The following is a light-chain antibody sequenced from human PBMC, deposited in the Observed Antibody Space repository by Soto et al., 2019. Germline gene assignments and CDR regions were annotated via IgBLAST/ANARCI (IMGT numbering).Light chain of an antibody. CDR3: SSHTTSSTRV. CDR1: SSDVGGYDY. V-gene: IGLV2-14*01. J-gene: IGLJ2*01. CDR2: DVD. Sequence: QSALTQPASVSGSPGQSITISCTGTSSDVGGYDYVSWYQQHPGKAPKLMIYDVDNRPSGVSDRFSGSKSGNTASLTISGLQTEDEANYYCSSHTTSSTRVFGGGTKLTVL.